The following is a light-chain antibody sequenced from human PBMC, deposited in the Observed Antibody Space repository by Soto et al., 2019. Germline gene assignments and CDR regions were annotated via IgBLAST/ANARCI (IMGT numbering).Light chain of an antibody. V-gene: IGLV2-14*03. CDR2: DVA. Sequence: AARRSPATESDYIWQLATIFYNGSSSDVGGSNFVSWYQQHPGKPPKLIIYDVANRPSGVSNRFSGSKSGSTASLIISRLQTEDEADYYCVSYTSGTPYVFGTGTKVTVL. CDR3: VSYTSGTPYV. CDR1: SSDVGGSNF. J-gene: IGLJ1*01.